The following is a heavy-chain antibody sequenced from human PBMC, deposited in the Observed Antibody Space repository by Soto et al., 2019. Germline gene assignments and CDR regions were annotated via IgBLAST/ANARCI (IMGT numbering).Heavy chain of an antibody. Sequence: SETLSLTCTVSGGSINSGGYSWTWIWQPPGKGLEWIGFIYHTGTTYYNPSLKSRVTISVDRSKNQFSLKLNSVTAADTAVYYCARSGDLTGYYMGYWGQGTLVTVSS. CDR3: ARSGDLTGYYMGY. D-gene: IGHD3-9*01. J-gene: IGHJ4*02. CDR1: GGSINSGGYS. V-gene: IGHV4-30-2*01. CDR2: IYHTGTT.